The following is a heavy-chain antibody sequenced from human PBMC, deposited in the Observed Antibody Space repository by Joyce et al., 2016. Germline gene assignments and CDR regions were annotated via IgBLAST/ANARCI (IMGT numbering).Heavy chain of an antibody. V-gene: IGHV3-23*01. Sequence: EVQLLESGGGLVQPGGSLRLSCAASGFTFGTYVMSWVRQAPGKGLEWVSAIGVSGGGAGADSVKGRFTVSRDNSESMLFLQMNSLRDDDTAVYYCARGDRNSGWDYWGQGTLVTVSS. CDR2: IGVSGGGA. D-gene: IGHD6-19*01. CDR3: ARGDRNSGWDY. J-gene: IGHJ4*02. CDR1: GFTFGTYV.